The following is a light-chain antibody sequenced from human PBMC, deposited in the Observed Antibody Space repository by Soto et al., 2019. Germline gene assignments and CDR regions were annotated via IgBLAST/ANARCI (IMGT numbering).Light chain of an antibody. J-gene: IGKJ5*01. CDR2: VAS. V-gene: IGKV3-20*01. Sequence: IALTQSPGTLSLSPGERATPSCRASQNLANYYLAWYQQKPGQAPRLLIYVASTRATGLPDRFSGSGSGTDFPLSISRPEPEDFAVYYCQHFANSITFGQGTRLEIK. CDR3: QHFANSIT. CDR1: QNLANYY.